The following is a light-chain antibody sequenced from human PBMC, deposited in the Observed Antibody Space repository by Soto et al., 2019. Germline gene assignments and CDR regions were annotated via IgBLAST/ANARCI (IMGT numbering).Light chain of an antibody. CDR3: QQFGSSPMYT. CDR1: QSVSTKY. CDR2: GAS. V-gene: IGKV3-20*01. J-gene: IGKJ2*01. Sequence: EIVLTQSPGTLSLSPGERATLSCRASQSVSTKYLAWYQQKPGQAPRLLIYGASSRATGIPDRFSGSGSGTDFTLTISRLEPKDFAVYYCQQFGSSPMYTFGQGTKLEIK.